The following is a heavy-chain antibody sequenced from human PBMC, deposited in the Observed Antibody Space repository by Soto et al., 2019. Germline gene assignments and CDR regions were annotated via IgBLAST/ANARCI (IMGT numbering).Heavy chain of an antibody. CDR1: GYTFSTSG. D-gene: IGHD2-15*01. CDR2: ISTYNGDT. CDR3: ARAGAAPYYYYGMDV. V-gene: IGHV1-18*01. J-gene: IGHJ6*02. Sequence: QVQLVQSGAEVRKPGASVKVSCKASGYTFSTSGMSWLRQAPGQGLEWMGWISTYNGDTKDAPKFQDRVTMTSDTATSTAHMERTSLRSDDTAVYYGARAGAAPYYYYGMDVWGQGTRVTVSS.